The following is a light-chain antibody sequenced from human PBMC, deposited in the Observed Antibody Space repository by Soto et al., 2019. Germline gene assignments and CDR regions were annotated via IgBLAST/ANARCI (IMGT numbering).Light chain of an antibody. CDR2: DAS. CDR3: QQRSNWPPSLT. Sequence: EIVLTQSPATLSLSPGERATLSCRASQSVSSYLAWYQQKPGQAPRLLIYDASSRATGIPARFSGSGSGTDFALTISSLEPEDVAVYSCQQRSNWPPSLTFGGGTKVEIK. CDR1: QSVSSY. J-gene: IGKJ4*01. V-gene: IGKV3-11*01.